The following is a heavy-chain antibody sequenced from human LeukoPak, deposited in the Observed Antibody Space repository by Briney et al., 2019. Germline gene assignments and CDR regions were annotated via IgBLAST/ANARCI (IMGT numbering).Heavy chain of an antibody. Sequence: PRGSLRLSCAASGFTFTDHYMTWIRQTPGKGLEWLSYIDNSGSATYYVDSVKGRFTISRDNTKKSLYLQMNNLRAEDTAVYYCARDVPYGSGSYYDYWGQGTLVTVSS. V-gene: IGHV3-11*04. CDR1: GFTFTDHY. CDR2: IDNSGSAT. D-gene: IGHD3-10*01. J-gene: IGHJ4*02. CDR3: ARDVPYGSGSYYDY.